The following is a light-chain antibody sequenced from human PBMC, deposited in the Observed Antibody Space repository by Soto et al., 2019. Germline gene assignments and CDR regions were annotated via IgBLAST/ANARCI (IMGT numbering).Light chain of an antibody. CDR3: QQYNNWPLWT. Sequence: IVMTQSPATLSLSPGERATLSCRASQSITSNLAWYQQKPDQAPRLLIYGASTRATGIPARFTGSGSGTEFTFTISSLQSEDFAVYYCQQYNNWPLWTFGQGTKVEIK. J-gene: IGKJ1*01. CDR1: QSITSN. CDR2: GAS. V-gene: IGKV3-15*01.